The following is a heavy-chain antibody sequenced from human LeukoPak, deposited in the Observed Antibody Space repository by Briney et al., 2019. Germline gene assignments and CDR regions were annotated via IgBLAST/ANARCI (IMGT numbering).Heavy chain of an antibody. J-gene: IGHJ3*02. CDR3: ARTLWFGGGGAFDI. CDR2: IYYSGST. V-gene: IGHV4-39*07. Sequence: SETLSLTCTVSGGSISRDYWSWIRQPPGKGLEWIGSIYYSGSTYYNPSLKSRVTISVDTSKNQFSLKLSSVTAADTAVYYCARTLWFGGGGAFDIWGQGTMVTVSS. D-gene: IGHD3-10*01. CDR1: GGSISRDY.